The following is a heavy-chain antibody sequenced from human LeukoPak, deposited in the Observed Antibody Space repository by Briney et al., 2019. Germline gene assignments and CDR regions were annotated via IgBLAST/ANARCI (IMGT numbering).Heavy chain of an antibody. J-gene: IGHJ4*02. V-gene: IGHV4-59*08. CDR3: VRRVRYFGQNDY. CDR2: IYYTGST. D-gene: IGHD3-9*01. CDR1: GASMSDYY. Sequence: SETLSLTCTVSGASMSDYYWSWIRQPPGKGLEWIGYIYYTGSTNYNPSLKSRVTMSVDTYKNQVSLKLSSVTAADSASYYCVRRVRYFGQNDYWGQGTLVAVSS.